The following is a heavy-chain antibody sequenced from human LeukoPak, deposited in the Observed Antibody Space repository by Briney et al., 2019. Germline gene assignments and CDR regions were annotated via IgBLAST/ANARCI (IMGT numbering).Heavy chain of an antibody. J-gene: IGHJ4*02. CDR1: GFTFSDYY. V-gene: IGHV3-11*01. CDR3: ARAKPKNMVRGLIMRRESRYYFDY. CDR2: ISSSGSTI. Sequence: GGTLRLSCAASGFTFSDYYMSWIRQAPGPGLEGVSYISSSGSTIYYADSVKGRFTISRDNSKSTLYIQMSSLRDEDTAVYYCARAKPKNMVRGLIMRRESRYYFDYWDQGTLVTVSS. D-gene: IGHD3-10*01.